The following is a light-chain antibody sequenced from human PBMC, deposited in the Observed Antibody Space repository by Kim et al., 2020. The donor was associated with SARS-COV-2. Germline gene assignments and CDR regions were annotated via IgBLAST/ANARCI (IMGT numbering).Light chain of an antibody. CDR1: QSINTY. CDR2: TAS. J-gene: IGKJ2*01. V-gene: IGKV1-39*01. Sequence: DIQVTQSPSSLSASVGDSATITCRTSQSINTYINWYQHKPGKAPKLLIYTASSLQSGVPSRFSGSGTGTEFTLTINSLQPEDFATFYCQQSFSVPYTFGPGTKLEIK. CDR3: QQSFSVPYT.